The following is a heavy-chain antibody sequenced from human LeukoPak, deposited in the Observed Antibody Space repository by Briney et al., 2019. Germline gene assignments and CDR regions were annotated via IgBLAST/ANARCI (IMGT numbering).Heavy chain of an antibody. D-gene: IGHD3-3*01. CDR2: ITGSGGNT. J-gene: IGHJ5*02. V-gene: IGHV3-23*01. Sequence: PGGSLRLSCAASGFTFSSYAMSWVRQAPGKGLEWVSAITGSGGNTYYADSVKGRFTISRDNSKKTLYLQMNSLRAEDTAVYYCAKDREPSSYDFWSGYQNWFDPWGQGTLVTVSS. CDR3: AKDREPSSYDFWSGYQNWFDP. CDR1: GFTFSSYA.